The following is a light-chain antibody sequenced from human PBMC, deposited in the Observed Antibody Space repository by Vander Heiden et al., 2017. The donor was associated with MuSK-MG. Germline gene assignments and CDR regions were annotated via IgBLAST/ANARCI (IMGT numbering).Light chain of an antibody. J-gene: IGKJ4*01. V-gene: IGKV1-39*01. CDR1: QSIGRY. CDR3: QQSYSAPQA. Sequence: DIQMTQSPSSLSASVGDRVTITCRASQSIGRYLNWYQQKPGKAPKLLIYAASTLQSGVPSRFSGSGSGTDFTLTIRSLQPEDFATYYCQQSYSAPQAFGGGTKVEI. CDR2: AAS.